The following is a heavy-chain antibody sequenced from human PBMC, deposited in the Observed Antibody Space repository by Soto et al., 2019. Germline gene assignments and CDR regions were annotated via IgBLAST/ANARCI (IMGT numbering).Heavy chain of an antibody. CDR1: GYTFTSYG. CDR2: ISAYNGNT. V-gene: IGHV1-18*01. J-gene: IGHJ6*02. Sequence: ASVKVSCKASGYTFTSYGISWVRQAPGQGLEWMGWISAYNGNTNYAQKLQGRVTMTTDTSTSTAYMGLRSLRSDDTGVYNCARVMQYCSSTSCYYGMDVWGQGTLVTVSS. D-gene: IGHD2-2*01. CDR3: ARVMQYCSSTSCYYGMDV.